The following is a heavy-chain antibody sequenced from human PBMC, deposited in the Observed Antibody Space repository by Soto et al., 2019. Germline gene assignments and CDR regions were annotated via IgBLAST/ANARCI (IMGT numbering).Heavy chain of an antibody. V-gene: IGHV3-11*01. D-gene: IGHD4-17*01. Sequence: QVQLVESGGGLVKPGGSLRLSCAASGFTFSDYYMSWIRQAPGKGLEWVSYISSSGSTIYYADSVKGRFTISRDNAKNSLYLQMNSLRAEDTAVYYCARDSTHLADYGDYLSWVAPYDYWGQGTLVTVSS. CDR1: GFTFSDYY. CDR2: ISSSGSTI. J-gene: IGHJ4*02. CDR3: ARDSTHLADYGDYLSWVAPYDY.